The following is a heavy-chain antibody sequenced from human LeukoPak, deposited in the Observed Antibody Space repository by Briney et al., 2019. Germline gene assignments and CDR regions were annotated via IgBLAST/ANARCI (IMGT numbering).Heavy chain of an antibody. Sequence: PGGSLSLSCAASGFTFSSYGMHWVREAAGHGLEWVGFIRDDGSNKYYADSVKGRVTISRDNSKNTLYLQMNSLRAEDTAVYYCATLPYYYDSSGSYYFDYWGQGTLVTVSS. V-gene: IGHV3-30*02. CDR3: ATLPYYYDSSGSYYFDY. CDR1: GFTFSSYG. CDR2: IRDDGSNK. J-gene: IGHJ4*02. D-gene: IGHD3-22*01.